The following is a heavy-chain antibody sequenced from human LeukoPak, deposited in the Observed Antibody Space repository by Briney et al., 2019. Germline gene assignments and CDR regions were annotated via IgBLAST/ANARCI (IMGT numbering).Heavy chain of an antibody. V-gene: IGHV3-23*01. CDR3: AKGMEQWLVTELDY. Sequence: GGSLRLSCAASGFTFSSYAMSWVRQAPGKGLEWVSAISGSGGSTYYADSVKGRFTISRDNSKYTLYLQMNSLRAEDTAVYYCAKGMEQWLVTELDYWGQGTLVTVSS. CDR2: ISGSGGST. D-gene: IGHD6-19*01. J-gene: IGHJ4*02. CDR1: GFTFSSYA.